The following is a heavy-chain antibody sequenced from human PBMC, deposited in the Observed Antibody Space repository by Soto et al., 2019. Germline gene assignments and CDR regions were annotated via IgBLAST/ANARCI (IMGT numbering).Heavy chain of an antibody. CDR2: ISAYNGNT. J-gene: IGHJ4*02. V-gene: IGHV1-18*01. Sequence: WASVKVSCKASGYTFTSYGISWVRQAPGQGLEWMGWISAYNGNTNYAQKLQGRVTMTTDTSTSTAYMELRSLRSDDTAVYYCARAPIVVVTATTPGPLDYWGQGTLVTVSS. CDR3: ARAPIVVVTATTPGPLDY. D-gene: IGHD2-21*02. CDR1: GYTFTSYG.